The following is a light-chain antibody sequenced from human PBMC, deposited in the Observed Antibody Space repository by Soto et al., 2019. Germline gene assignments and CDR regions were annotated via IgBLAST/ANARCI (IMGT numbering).Light chain of an antibody. CDR2: EVT. V-gene: IGLV2-14*01. CDR1: NTDVGGYNY. CDR3: NSDTTSSTYV. J-gene: IGLJ1*01. Sequence: QSALTQPASVSGSPGQSITISCTGTNTDVGGYNYVSWYQHRPGEAPKLMIFEVTKRPSGVSNRFSGSKSGNTASLTISGLQAEDEADYFCNSDTTSSTYVFGSGTKLTVL.